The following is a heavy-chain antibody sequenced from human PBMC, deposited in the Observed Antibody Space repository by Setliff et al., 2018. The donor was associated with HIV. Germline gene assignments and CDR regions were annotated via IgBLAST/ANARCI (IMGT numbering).Heavy chain of an antibody. CDR3: ATGRLRATSPFDN. CDR1: GFTFSSNW. CDR2: IKQDGSET. Sequence: PGGSLRLSCAASGFTFSSNWMGWVRQAPGKGLQWVANIKQDGSETYYVDSVKGRFTISRDNAKNSLYLQMNSLRAEDTAVYYCATGRLRATSPFDNWGQGTMVTVSS. J-gene: IGHJ4*03. V-gene: IGHV3-7*03. D-gene: IGHD1-26*01.